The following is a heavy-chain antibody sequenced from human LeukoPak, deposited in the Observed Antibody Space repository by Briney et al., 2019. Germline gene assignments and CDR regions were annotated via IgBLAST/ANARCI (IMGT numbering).Heavy chain of an antibody. CDR1: GYTFTGYY. Sequence: ASVKVSCKASGYTFTGYYMHWVRQAPGQGLEWMGWINPNSGGTNYAQKFQGRVTMTRDTSISTAYMELSRLRSDDTAVYYCASVQWGYSSSWMFDYWGQGTLVTVSS. J-gene: IGHJ4*02. V-gene: IGHV1-2*02. CDR3: ASVQWGYSSSWMFDY. CDR2: INPNSGGT. D-gene: IGHD6-13*01.